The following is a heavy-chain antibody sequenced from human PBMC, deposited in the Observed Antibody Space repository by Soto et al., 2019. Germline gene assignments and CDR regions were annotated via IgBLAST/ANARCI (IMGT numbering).Heavy chain of an antibody. CDR2: ISGSSGST. CDR1: GFTFSSYA. D-gene: IGHD3-9*01. J-gene: IGHJ4*02. Sequence: GGSLRLSCAACGFTFSSYAMSWVRQAPGKGLEWVSAISGSSGSTYYADSEKGRFTISRDNSKNTLYLQMNSLRAEDTAVYYCAQNADILTGYFAYWGQGTLVTVSS. V-gene: IGHV3-23*01. CDR3: AQNADILTGYFAY.